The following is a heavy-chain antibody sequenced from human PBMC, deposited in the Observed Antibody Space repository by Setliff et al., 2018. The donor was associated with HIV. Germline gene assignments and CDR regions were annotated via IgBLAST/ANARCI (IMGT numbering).Heavy chain of an antibody. Sequence: GGSLRLSCAASGFTFSSSWMHWVCQAPEKGLEWVADIKCDGSEKYYVDSVKGRLTISRDNAKNPLYLQVNSLRVEDTAVYYCATGGGALRNPPYFDYWGQGTRVTVSS. V-gene: IGHV3-7*01. CDR1: GFTFSSSW. CDR3: ATGGGALRNPPYFDY. D-gene: IGHD2-15*01. J-gene: IGHJ4*02. CDR2: IKCDGSEK.